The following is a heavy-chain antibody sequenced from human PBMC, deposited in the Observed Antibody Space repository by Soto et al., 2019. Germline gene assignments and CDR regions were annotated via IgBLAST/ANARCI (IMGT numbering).Heavy chain of an antibody. Sequence: GGSLRLSCAASGFTFSSYAMSWVRQAPGKGLEWVSAISGSGGSTYYADSVKGRFTISRDNSKNTLYLQMNSLRAEDTAVYYCAKLEAAGIYYYYGMDVWGQGTTVTVSS. CDR1: GFTFSSYA. CDR3: AKLEAAGIYYYYGMDV. CDR2: ISGSGGST. V-gene: IGHV3-23*01. J-gene: IGHJ6*02. D-gene: IGHD6-13*01.